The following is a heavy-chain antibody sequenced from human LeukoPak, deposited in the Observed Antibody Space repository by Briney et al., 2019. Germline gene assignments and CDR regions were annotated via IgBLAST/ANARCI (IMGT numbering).Heavy chain of an antibody. CDR2: ISSSSYI. CDR1: GFTFSTYS. D-gene: IGHD4-17*01. V-gene: IGHV3-21*04. Sequence: GGSLRLSCAASGFTFSTYSMNWVRQAPGKGLEWVSSISSSSYIYYADSVKGRFTISRDNSKNTLSLQMNSLRAEDTAVYYCAKDCNAVTRSYFDYWGQGTLVTVSS. CDR3: AKDCNAVTRSYFDY. J-gene: IGHJ4*02.